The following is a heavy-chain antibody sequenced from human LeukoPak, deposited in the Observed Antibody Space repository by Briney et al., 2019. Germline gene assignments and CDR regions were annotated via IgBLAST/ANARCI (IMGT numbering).Heavy chain of an antibody. Sequence: SETLSLTCTVSGGCISSSSYYWGWIRQPPGKGLEWIGSIYYSGSTYYNPSLKSRVTISVDTSKNQFSLKLSSVTAADTAVYYCARGQGYSYGLYYYKDVWGKGTTVTVSS. J-gene: IGHJ6*03. CDR2: IYYSGST. V-gene: IGHV4-39*07. D-gene: IGHD5-18*01. CDR3: ARGQGYSYGLYYYKDV. CDR1: GGCISSSSYY.